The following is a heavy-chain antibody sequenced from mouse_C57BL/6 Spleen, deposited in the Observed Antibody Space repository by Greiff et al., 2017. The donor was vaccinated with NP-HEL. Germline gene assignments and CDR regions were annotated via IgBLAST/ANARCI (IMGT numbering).Heavy chain of an antibody. D-gene: IGHD1-1*01. V-gene: IGHV5-9*01. CDR2: ISGGGGNT. CDR1: GFTFSSYT. CDR3: ARKDLRDYAMGY. Sequence: EVQRVESGGGLVKPGGSLKLSCAASGFTFSSYTMSWVRQTPEKRLEWVATISGGGGNTYYPDSVKGRFTISRDNAKNTLYLQMSSLRSEDTALYYCARKDLRDYAMGYWGQGTSVTGSS. J-gene: IGHJ4*01.